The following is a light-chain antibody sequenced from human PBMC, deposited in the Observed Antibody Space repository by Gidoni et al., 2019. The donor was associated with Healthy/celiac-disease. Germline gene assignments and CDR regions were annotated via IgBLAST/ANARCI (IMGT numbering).Light chain of an antibody. J-gene: IGKJ1*01. V-gene: IGKV3-20*01. CDR2: GAS. CDR3: QQYGSSPT. CDR1: QSVSSSY. Sequence: EIVLTQSPGTLSLSPGERATLSCRASQSVSSSYFAGYQQKPGQSPRLLIYGASSRATGIPDRFSGSGSGTDFTLTISRLEPEDFAVYYCQQYGSSPTFGQGTKVEIK.